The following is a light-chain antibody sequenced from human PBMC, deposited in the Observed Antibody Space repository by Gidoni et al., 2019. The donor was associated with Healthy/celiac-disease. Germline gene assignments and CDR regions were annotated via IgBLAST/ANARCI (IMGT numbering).Light chain of an antibody. J-gene: IGLJ3*02. CDR1: SSDVGGYNY. Sequence: QSALTQPPSASGSPGQSVTISCTGTSSDVGGYNYVSWYQQHPGKAPKLMIYEVSKRPSGVPDRFFGSKSGNTASLTVSGLQAEDEADYYCSSYAGSNNWVFGGGTKLTV. CDR3: SSYAGSNNWV. V-gene: IGLV2-8*01. CDR2: EVS.